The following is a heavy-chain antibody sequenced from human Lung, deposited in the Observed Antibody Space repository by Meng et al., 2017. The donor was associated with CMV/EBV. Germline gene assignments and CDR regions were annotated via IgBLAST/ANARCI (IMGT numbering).Heavy chain of an antibody. CDR1: GGTFSNYP. J-gene: IGHJ5*02. Sequence: SXXVSWKASGGTFSNYPVSWVRHAPGLGLEWMGGFIPIFGTPNYAQKFQGRLTITTDESTSTAYMALNSLRSEDTAVYYCATEGPLNWFDRWGQGTLVTVSS. V-gene: IGHV1-69*05. CDR2: FIPIFGTP. CDR3: ATEGPLNWFDR.